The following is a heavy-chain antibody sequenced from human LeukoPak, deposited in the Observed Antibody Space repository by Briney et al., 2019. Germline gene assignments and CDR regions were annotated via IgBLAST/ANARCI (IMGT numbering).Heavy chain of an antibody. J-gene: IGHJ5*02. D-gene: IGHD1/OR15-1a*01. V-gene: IGHV3-74*01. CDR2: INGDGSST. CDR1: GFTFDDYA. Sequence: PGGSLRLSCAASGFTFDDYAMHWVRHAPGKGLEWVSCINGDGSSTNYADSVKGRFTISRDNAKNTLYLEMNSLRAEDTAVYYCTRDPRNKGFDPWGQGTLVTVSS. CDR3: TRDPRNKGFDP.